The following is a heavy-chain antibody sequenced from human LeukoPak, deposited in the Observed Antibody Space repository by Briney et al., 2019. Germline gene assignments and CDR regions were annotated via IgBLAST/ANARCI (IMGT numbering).Heavy chain of an antibody. J-gene: IGHJ4*02. CDR3: ARRLRSSSGHFDY. Sequence: SETLSLTCTVSGGSISSGGYYWSWIRQHPGKGLEWIGYIYYSGSTYYNPSLKSRVTISVDTSKNQFSLKLSSVTAADTAVYYCARRLRSSSGHFDYWGQGTLVTVSS. D-gene: IGHD6-6*01. CDR2: IYYSGST. V-gene: IGHV4-31*03. CDR1: GGSISSGGYY.